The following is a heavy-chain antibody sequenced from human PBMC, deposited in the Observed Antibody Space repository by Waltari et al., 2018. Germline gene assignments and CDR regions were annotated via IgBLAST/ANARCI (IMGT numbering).Heavy chain of an antibody. CDR3: AGGYSSYYGMDV. V-gene: IGHV3-21*02. J-gene: IGHJ6*02. CDR1: GFTFNTYT. D-gene: IGHD6-13*01. Sequence: EVQLVEYGGGLVKPGGSLSLPCAASGFTFNTYTMNWVRQAPGKGLEWVSSISSTSSDIYYADSVKGRFTISRDNAKSSLYLQLNSLRAEDTAVYYCAGGYSSYYGMDVWGQGTTVTVSS. CDR2: ISSTSSDI.